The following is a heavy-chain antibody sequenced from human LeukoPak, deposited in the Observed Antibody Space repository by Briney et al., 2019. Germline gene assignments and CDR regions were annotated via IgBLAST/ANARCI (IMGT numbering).Heavy chain of an antibody. V-gene: IGHV3-48*04. CDR3: AKDPYYYGSGSFDY. D-gene: IGHD3-10*01. CDR2: ISTSSSAT. Sequence: GGSLRLSCVASGFTFSTYSMNWVRQAPGKGLEWVSCISTSSSATYYADSVRGRFTISRDNAKNSLYLQMNSLRAEDTALYYCAKDPYYYGSGSFDYWGQGTLVTVSS. CDR1: GFTFSTYS. J-gene: IGHJ4*02.